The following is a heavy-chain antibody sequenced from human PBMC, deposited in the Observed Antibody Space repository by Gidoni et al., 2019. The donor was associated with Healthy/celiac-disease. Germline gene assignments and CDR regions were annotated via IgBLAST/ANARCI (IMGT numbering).Heavy chain of an antibody. CDR3: AHTPLGDYIWGSYRPTRRYYFDY. V-gene: IGHV2-5*02. D-gene: IGHD3-16*02. CDR1: GFSLSTSGVG. J-gene: IGHJ4*02. Sequence: QITLKESGPTLVKPTQTLTLTCNFSGFSLSTSGVGVGWIRQPPGKALEWLALIYWDDDKRYSPSLKSRLTITKDTSKNQVVLTMTNMDPVDTATYYCAHTPLGDYIWGSYRPTRRYYFDYWGQGTLVTVSS. CDR2: IYWDDDK.